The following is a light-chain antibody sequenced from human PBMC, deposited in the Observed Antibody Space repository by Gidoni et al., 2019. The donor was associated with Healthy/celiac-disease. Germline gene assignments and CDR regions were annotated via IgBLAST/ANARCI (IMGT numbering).Light chain of an antibody. Sequence: DSQMSEAPATLSASVGDRVTITCRASQRISSWLAWYQQKPGKAPKLLIYKASSLASGVPSRFSGSGSGTDFTLTISSLQPDDFATYYCQQYNSYPQAFGQGTKVEIK. CDR3: QQYNSYPQA. J-gene: IGKJ1*01. V-gene: IGKV1-5*03. CDR2: KAS. CDR1: QRISSW.